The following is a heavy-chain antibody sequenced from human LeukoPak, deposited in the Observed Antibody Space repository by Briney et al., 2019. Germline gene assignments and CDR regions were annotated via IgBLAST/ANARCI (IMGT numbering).Heavy chain of an antibody. J-gene: IGHJ4*02. Sequence: GGPLRLSCATSGFNFNTHPMHWVRQAPGEGLEWVAVISYDGSNKQYGDSVKGRFTISRDNPKDTLYLEMNRLRVEDTAVYYCASGLSYWGPGTLVTVS. D-gene: IGHD3-10*01. CDR3: ASGLSY. CDR2: ISYDGSNK. CDR1: GFNFNTHP. V-gene: IGHV3-30*01.